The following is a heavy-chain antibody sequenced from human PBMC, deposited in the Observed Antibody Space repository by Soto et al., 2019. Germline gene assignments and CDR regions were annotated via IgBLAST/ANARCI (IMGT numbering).Heavy chain of an antibody. V-gene: IGHV2-26*01. D-gene: IGHD6-13*01. CDR3: ARILTEEGIAAAGTGFGFDY. J-gene: IGHJ4*02. CDR2: IFSNDEK. Sequence: QVTLKESGPVLVKPTETLTLTCTVSGFSLSNARMGVSWIRQPPGKALEWIALIFSNDEKSYSTSLKSRLTISKDTPKSQVVLTMTNMDPVDTATYYCARILTEEGIAAAGTGFGFDYWGQGTLVTVSS. CDR1: GFSLSNARMG.